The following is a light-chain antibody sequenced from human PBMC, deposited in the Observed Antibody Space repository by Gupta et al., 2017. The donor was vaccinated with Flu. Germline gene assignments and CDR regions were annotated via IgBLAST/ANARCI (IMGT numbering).Light chain of an antibody. CDR2: GAF. V-gene: IGKV3-15*01. CDR3: QQYFSWPLT. J-gene: IGKJ4*01. Sequence: EVVMTQLPATLSVSPGDRTTLSCRASQSVTNNWLAWYQQKPGQAPRLLIFGAFNRATGIPARFSGSGSGTDFTLTIISLQSEDFAVYYCQQYFSWPLTFGGGTKVEIK. CDR1: QSVTNN.